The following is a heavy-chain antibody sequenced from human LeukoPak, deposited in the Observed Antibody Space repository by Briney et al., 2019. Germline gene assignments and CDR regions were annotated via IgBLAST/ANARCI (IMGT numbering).Heavy chain of an antibody. CDR1: GYTFSNYG. V-gene: IGHV1-18*01. CDR3: ARDLYGAVNFDS. J-gene: IGHJ4*02. D-gene: IGHD4-17*01. CDR2: IRGDNGNT. Sequence: ASVKVSCKASGYTFSNYGISWVRQAPGQGLEWVGWIRGDNGNTNYAQKLQGRVTMTTDTSTSTAYMELRSLRSDDTAVYYCARDLYGAVNFDSWGQGTLVTVSS.